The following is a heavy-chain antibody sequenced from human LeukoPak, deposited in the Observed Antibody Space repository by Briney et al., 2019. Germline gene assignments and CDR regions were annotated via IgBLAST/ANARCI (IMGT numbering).Heavy chain of an antibody. J-gene: IGHJ6*03. D-gene: IGHD2-2*01. Sequence: SETLSLTCTVSGGSISSGSYYWSRIRQPAGKGLEWIGRIYTSGSTHYNPSLKSRVTISVDTSTNQFSLKLSSVTAADTAVYYCARDVIVVVPAAIQPYYYYYYMDVWGKGTTVTVSS. CDR2: IYTSGST. CDR3: ARDVIVVVPAAIQPYYYYYYMDV. CDR1: GGSISSGSYY. V-gene: IGHV4-61*02.